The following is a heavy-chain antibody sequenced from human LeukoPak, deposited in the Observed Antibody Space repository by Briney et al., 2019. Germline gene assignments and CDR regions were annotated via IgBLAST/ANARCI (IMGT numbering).Heavy chain of an antibody. CDR3: ARSPIAYYYMDV. CDR2: INPNSGGT. Sequence: ASVKVCCKASGYTFTCYYMHWVRQAPGQGLEWLGWINPNSGGTNYAQKFQGRVTMTRDTSISTAYMELSRLRSDDTAVYYCARSPIAYYYMDVWGKGTTVTVSS. CDR1: GYTFTCYY. V-gene: IGHV1-2*02. J-gene: IGHJ6*03. D-gene: IGHD2-21*01.